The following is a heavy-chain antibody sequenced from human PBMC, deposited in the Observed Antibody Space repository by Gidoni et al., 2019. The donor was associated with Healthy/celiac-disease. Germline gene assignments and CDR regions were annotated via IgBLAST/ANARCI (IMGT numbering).Heavy chain of an antibody. V-gene: IGHV4-30-2*01. CDR2: IDHSGST. Sequence: QLQLQESASGLVKPSQTLSLTCAVSRCSISSGGYSWSWIRQPPGKGLEWIGYIDHSGSTDYNPSRKCRVIISVDRSKIQLSLKLRSVTAAATAVYYCARDKGGDAFDIWGQGTMVTVSS. CDR1: RCSISSGGYS. J-gene: IGHJ3*02. CDR3: ARDKGGDAFDI.